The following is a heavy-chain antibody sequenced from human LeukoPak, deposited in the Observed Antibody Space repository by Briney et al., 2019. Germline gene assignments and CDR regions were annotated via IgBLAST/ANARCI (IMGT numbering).Heavy chain of an antibody. D-gene: IGHD3-22*01. CDR2: INWNGGRT. CDR3: ARNFGGGDSSGPYY. J-gene: IGHJ4*02. Sequence: GGSLSLSCAASGFTFNDYGVSWARRAPGKGLEWVSGINWNGGRTGYADSMKGRFIISRDNAKNTLYLQVNSLRAEDTALYYCARNFGGGDSSGPYYWGQGTLVTVS. V-gene: IGHV3-20*04. CDR1: GFTFNDYG.